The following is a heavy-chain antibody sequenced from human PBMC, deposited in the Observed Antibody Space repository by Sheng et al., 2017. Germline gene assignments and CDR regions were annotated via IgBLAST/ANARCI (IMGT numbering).Heavy chain of an antibody. CDR2: ISWNSGSI. J-gene: IGHJ3*02. Sequence: EVQLVESGGGLVQPGRSLRLSCAASGFTFDDYAMHWVRQAPGKGLEWVSGISWNSGSIGYADSVKGRFTISRDNAKNSLYLQMNSLRAEDMALYYCAKDRLRFLECAFDIWGQGDNGHRLF. CDR3: AKDRLRFLECAFDI. V-gene: IGHV3-9*03. CDR1: GFTFDDYA. D-gene: IGHD3-3*01.